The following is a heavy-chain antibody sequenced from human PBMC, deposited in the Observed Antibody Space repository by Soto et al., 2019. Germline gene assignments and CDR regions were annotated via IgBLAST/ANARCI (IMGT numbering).Heavy chain of an antibody. J-gene: IGHJ6*02. CDR1: GFTFSSYA. CDR3: ANVSLELGKKYYYGMDV. V-gene: IGHV3-23*01. CDR2: ISGSGGST. Sequence: PGGSLRLSCAASGFTFSSYAMSWVRQAPGKGLEWVSAISGSGGSTYYADSVKGRFTISRDNSKNTLYLQMNSLRAEDTAVYYCANVSLELGKKYYYGMDVWGQGTTVTVSS. D-gene: IGHD1-7*01.